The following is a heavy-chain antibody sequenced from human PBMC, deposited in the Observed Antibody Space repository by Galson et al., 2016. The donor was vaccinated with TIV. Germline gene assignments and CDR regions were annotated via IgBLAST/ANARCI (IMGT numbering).Heavy chain of an antibody. V-gene: IGHV1-69*10. D-gene: IGHD3-16*01. Sequence: SVKVSCKASGGIFNTYAISWVRQAPGQGLEWMGGINPLFGIATYAEKFQGRVTITADTSTRPAYMELSNLRSEDTAMYYCARSPNYYHSYMDVWGKGTTVTVSS. CDR2: INPLFGIA. CDR1: GGIFNTYA. J-gene: IGHJ6*03. CDR3: ARSPNYYHSYMDV.